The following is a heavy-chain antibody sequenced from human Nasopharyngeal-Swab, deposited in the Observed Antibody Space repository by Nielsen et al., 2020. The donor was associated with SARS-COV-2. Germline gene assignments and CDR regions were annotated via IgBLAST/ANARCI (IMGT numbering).Heavy chain of an antibody. CDR1: GYSFTSYW. V-gene: IGHV5-51*01. CDR3: ARHFDWGSSPWQDYYYMDV. CDR2: IYPCDSET. J-gene: IGHJ6*03. Sequence: GESLKISCKGSGYSFTSYWIGLVRQMPGKGLECSGIIYPCDSETSYSPSFQVQVTISADKSISTAYLQWSSLKASDTAMYYRARHFDWGSSPWQDYYYMDVWGKGTTVTVSS. D-gene: IGHD3-9*01.